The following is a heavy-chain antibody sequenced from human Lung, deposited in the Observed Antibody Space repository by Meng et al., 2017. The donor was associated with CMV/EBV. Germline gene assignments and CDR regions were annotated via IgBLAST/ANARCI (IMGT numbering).Heavy chain of an antibody. CDR2: INTNTGDP. CDR1: VYTFTHYA. J-gene: IGHJ4*02. Sequence: ASVYTFTHYAMSWLLQAPGQGLEYMGYINTNTGDPIYAQGFAGRFVFSFDMSVSTAYLQIYNLQADDSAVYYCARDFLFDPLFIFDYWGQGTLVTVSS. V-gene: IGHV7-4-1*01. D-gene: IGHD2/OR15-2a*01. CDR3: ARDFLFDPLFIFDY.